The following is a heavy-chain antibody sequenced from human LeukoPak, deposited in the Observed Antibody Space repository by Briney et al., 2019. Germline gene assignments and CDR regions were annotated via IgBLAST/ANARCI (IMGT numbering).Heavy chain of an antibody. CDR2: IYYSGST. CDR3: ARARLYGSYYYYYGMGV. CDR1: GGSISSYY. Sequence: SETLSLTCTVSGGSISSYYWSWIRQLPGKGLEWIGYIYYSGSTNYNPSLKSRVTISVDTSKNQFSLKLSSVTAADTAVYYCARARLYGSYYYYYGMGVWGQGTTVTVSS. V-gene: IGHV4-59*01. J-gene: IGHJ6*02. D-gene: IGHD2-8*01.